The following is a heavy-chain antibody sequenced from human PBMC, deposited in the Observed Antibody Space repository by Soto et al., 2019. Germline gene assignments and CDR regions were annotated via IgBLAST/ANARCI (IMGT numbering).Heavy chain of an antibody. CDR3: ARDRTYTARGGIYYDSSGYYYFDY. J-gene: IGHJ4*02. Sequence: SVKVSCKASGCTFSSYAISCVRQAPGQVLEWMGGIIPIFGTANYAQKFQGRVTITADESTSTAHMELSSLRSEDTAVYYCARDRTYTARGGIYYDSSGYYYFDYWGQGTLVTVSS. V-gene: IGHV1-69*13. CDR1: GCTFSSYA. D-gene: IGHD3-22*01. CDR2: IIPIFGTA.